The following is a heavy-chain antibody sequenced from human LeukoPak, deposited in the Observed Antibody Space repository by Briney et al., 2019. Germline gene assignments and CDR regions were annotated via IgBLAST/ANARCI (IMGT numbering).Heavy chain of an antibody. V-gene: IGHV3-30*03. CDR3: ARESFPYFDLYWFDP. D-gene: IGHD3-9*01. CDR1: GFTIRSYG. J-gene: IGHJ5*02. CDR2: ISYDGSNK. Sequence: PGGSLRLSCAASGFTIRSYGMHWVRQAPGKGLEWVAVISYDGSNKYYADSVKGRFTISRDNSKSTLYLQMNSLRAEDTAVYYCARESFPYFDLYWFDPWGQGTLVTVSS.